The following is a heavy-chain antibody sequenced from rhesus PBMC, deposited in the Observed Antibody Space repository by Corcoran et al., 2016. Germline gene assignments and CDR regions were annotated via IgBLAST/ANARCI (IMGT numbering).Heavy chain of an antibody. CDR3: ARYYSGSQGLDF. D-gene: IGHD3-16*01. V-gene: IGHV1S9*01. J-gene: IGHJ3*01. CDR2: INPSNDNT. CDR1: GYTFTSYY. Sequence: QVQLVQSGAEVKKPGTSVRLSCKASGYTFTSYYLHRVRQAPEQVLEWMGWINPSNDNTGYAQKFQGRVTMTRDTSTSTAYMELNSLRSDDTAVYYCARYYSGSQGLDFWGQGLRVTVSS.